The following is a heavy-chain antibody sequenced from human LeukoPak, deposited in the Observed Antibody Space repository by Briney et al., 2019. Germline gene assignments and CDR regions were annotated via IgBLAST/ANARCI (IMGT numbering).Heavy chain of an antibody. CDR2: ISGSGGNT. CDR3: ARRGESTNYGDYRFDS. V-gene: IGHV3-23*01. Sequence: PGGSLRLSCAASGFTFSSYAMSWVRQVPGKGLEWVSAISGSGGNTYYADSVKGRFTISRDNSKNTLYLQMNSLRVEDTAVYYCARRGESTNYGDYRFDSWGQGTLVIVSS. J-gene: IGHJ4*02. D-gene: IGHD4-17*01. CDR1: GFTFSSYA.